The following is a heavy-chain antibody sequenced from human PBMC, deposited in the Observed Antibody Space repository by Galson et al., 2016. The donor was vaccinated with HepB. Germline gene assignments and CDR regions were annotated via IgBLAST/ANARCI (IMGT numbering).Heavy chain of an antibody. CDR2: INLVNGDT. Sequence: SVKVSCKASGQTFTIYAIHWVRQAPGQRPERIGWINLVNGDTKYSQKFQDRIPFTRDTSANTAYMELSSLRSEDTAVYYCARSSILTAYALAYWGQGTLVIVSS. J-gene: IGHJ4*02. D-gene: IGHD3-9*01. CDR1: GQTFTIYA. V-gene: IGHV1-3*01. CDR3: ARSSILTAYALAY.